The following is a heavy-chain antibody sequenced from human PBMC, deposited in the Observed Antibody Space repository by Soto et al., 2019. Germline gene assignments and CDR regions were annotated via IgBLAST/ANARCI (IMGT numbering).Heavy chain of an antibody. Sequence: GGSLKLSCAASGFTFSSYCPHWGRQAPGKGLGCVAVIWYDGSNKYYADSVKGRFTISRDNSKNTLYLQMNSLRAEDTAVYYCARDGYCSGGSCYSLPVFDYWGQGTLVTVSS. CDR2: IWYDGSNK. J-gene: IGHJ4*02. CDR1: GFTFSSYC. V-gene: IGHV3-33*01. D-gene: IGHD2-15*01. CDR3: ARDGYCSGGSCYSLPVFDY.